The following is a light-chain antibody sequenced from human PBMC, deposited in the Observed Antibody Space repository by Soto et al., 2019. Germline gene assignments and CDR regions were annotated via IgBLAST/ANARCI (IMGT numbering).Light chain of an antibody. CDR1: QSVSSSY. CDR2: GAS. Sequence: EIVLTQSPGTLSLSPGERATLSCRASQSVSSSYLAWYQQKPGQAPRLLIYGASSRATGIPDRFSGSGSGTDFTITISRLEPGNFAVYYCQQYGSSRTFGQETKVEI. J-gene: IGKJ1*01. V-gene: IGKV3-20*01. CDR3: QQYGSSRT.